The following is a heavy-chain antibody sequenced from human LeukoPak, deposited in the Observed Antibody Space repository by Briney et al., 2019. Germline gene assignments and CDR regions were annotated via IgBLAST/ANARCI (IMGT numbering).Heavy chain of an antibody. Sequence: SGPTLVKPTQTLTLTCTFSGFPLSTSGVGVGWIRQPPGKALEWLALIYWDDDKRYSPSLKSRLTITKDTSKNQVVLTMTNMDPVDTATYYCAHLSSGWRYFDYWGQGTLVTVSS. D-gene: IGHD6-19*01. CDR2: IYWDDDK. J-gene: IGHJ4*02. V-gene: IGHV2-5*02. CDR1: GFPLSTSGVG. CDR3: AHLSSGWRYFDY.